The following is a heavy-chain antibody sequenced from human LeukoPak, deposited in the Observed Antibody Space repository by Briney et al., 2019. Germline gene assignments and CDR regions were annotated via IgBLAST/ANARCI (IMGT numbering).Heavy chain of an antibody. J-gene: IGHJ4*02. V-gene: IGHV3-23*01. D-gene: IGHD6-13*01. CDR2: ITGSGGNT. CDR3: AKDTSTRWYSSTPLPGDY. CDR1: GFTFSSYA. Sequence: HPGGSLRLSCAASGFTFSSYAMSWVRQAPGKGLEWVSGITGSGGNTYYADSVKGRFTISRDNSKNTLYLQMSGLRAEDTAIYYCAKDTSTRWYSSTPLPGDYWGQGTLVTVSS.